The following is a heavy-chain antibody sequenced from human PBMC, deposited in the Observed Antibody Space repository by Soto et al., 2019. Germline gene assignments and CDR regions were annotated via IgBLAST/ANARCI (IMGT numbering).Heavy chain of an antibody. J-gene: IGHJ2*01. V-gene: IGHV3-30*18. CDR3: AKGTTVTPWRYLDL. CDR2: ISYDGGYE. Sequence: QEQLVESGGGVVQPEKSLRLSCTASRFAFSSYAMHWVRQAPGKGLEWVAVISYDGGYENYADSVKGRFTVSRDNSKNTLWLQMNSLRAEDTALYYCAKGTTVTPWRYLDLWGQGTLVTVSS. D-gene: IGHD4-17*01. CDR1: RFAFSSYA.